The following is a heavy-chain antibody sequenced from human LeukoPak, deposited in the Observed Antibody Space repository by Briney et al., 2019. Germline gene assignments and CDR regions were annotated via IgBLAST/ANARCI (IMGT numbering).Heavy chain of an antibody. Sequence: GGSLSLSCAASGFTFSSYNMNWVRQAPGKGLEWVSSITSGGSYIYYADSVKDRFTISRDNAKNSLYLQMNSLRAEDTAVYYCARDPYSGSYGNYYYYFMDVWGKGTTVTISS. CDR1: GFTFSSYN. D-gene: IGHD1-26*01. CDR2: ITSGGSYI. V-gene: IGHV3-21*01. J-gene: IGHJ6*03. CDR3: ARDPYSGSYGNYYYYFMDV.